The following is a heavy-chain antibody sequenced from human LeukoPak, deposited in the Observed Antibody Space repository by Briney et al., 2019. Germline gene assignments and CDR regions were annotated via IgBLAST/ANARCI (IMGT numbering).Heavy chain of an antibody. D-gene: IGHD2-21*02. CDR2: MNPNSGNT. Sequence: ASVKVSCKASGYTFTSYDIHWVRQATGQGLEWMGWMNPNSGNTGYAQKFQGRVTLTRNTSISTAYMELSSLRSEDTAVYYCARFSYCGGDCYIAFDIWGQGTMVTVSS. CDR1: GYTFTSYD. V-gene: IGHV1-8*01. CDR3: ARFSYCGGDCYIAFDI. J-gene: IGHJ3*02.